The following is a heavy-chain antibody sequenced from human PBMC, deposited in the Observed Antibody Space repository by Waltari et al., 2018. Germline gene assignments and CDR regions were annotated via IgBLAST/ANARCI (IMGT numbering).Heavy chain of an antibody. J-gene: IGHJ5*02. CDR2: IYYTGST. CDR3: AGGGGGDWEWFDP. V-gene: IGHV4-59*01. CDR1: DSSFSGFY. D-gene: IGHD2-21*02. Sequence: QVQLQESGPRLLKPAETLSLLCTASDSSFSGFYWSWVRQPPGKGLDWIGYIYYTGSTNFNPSLKSRVTMSVDTSKNQFSLKLSSVTAADTAFYYCAGGGGGDWEWFDPWGQGTLVTVSS.